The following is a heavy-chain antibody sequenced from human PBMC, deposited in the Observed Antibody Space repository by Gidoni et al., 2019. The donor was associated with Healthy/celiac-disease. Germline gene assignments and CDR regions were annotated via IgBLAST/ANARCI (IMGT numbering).Heavy chain of an antibody. V-gene: IGHV1-69*01. D-gene: IGHD2-15*01. Sequence: QVQLVQSGAEVKKPGSSVKVSCKASGGTFSSYAISWVRQAPGQGLEWMGGIITIFGTANYAQKFQGRVTITADESTSTAYMELSSLRSEDTAVYYCARRELGYCSGGSCYGREDYWGQGTLVTVSS. CDR3: ARRELGYCSGGSCYGREDY. CDR2: IITIFGTA. J-gene: IGHJ4*02. CDR1: GGTFSSYA.